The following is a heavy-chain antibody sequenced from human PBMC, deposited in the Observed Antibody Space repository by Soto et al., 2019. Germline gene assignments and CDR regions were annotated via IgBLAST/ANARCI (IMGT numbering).Heavy chain of an antibody. Sequence: PSETLSLTCAVYGGSFSGYYWSWIRQPPGKXLEWIGEINHSGSTNYNPSLKSRVTISVDTSKNQFSLKLSSVTAADTAVYYCASVFTGYDFWSGYYTWFDPWGQGTLVTVSS. J-gene: IGHJ5*02. V-gene: IGHV4-34*01. CDR1: GGSFSGYY. CDR2: INHSGST. CDR3: ASVFTGYDFWSGYYTWFDP. D-gene: IGHD3-3*01.